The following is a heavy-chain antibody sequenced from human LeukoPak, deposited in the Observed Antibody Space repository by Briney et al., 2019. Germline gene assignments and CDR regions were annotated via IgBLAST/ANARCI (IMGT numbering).Heavy chain of an antibody. CDR3: ARLPAARDYYYYGMDV. CDR1: GGSISSYY. V-gene: IGHV4-59*08. CDR2: IYYSGST. D-gene: IGHD2-2*01. Sequence: SETLSLTCTVSGGSISSYYWSWIRQPPGKGLEWIGYIYYSGSTNYNPSLKSRVTISVDTSKNQFSLKLSSVTAADTAVYYCARLPAARDYYYYGMDVWGQGTTVTVSS. J-gene: IGHJ6*02.